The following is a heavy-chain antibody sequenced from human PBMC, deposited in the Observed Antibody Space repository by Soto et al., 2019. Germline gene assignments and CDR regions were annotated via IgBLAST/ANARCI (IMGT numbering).Heavy chain of an antibody. CDR1: GGSISSSSYY. V-gene: IGHV4-39*01. D-gene: IGHD3-10*01. CDR3: ARSPITMVRGVIMVRWFDP. Sequence: SETLSLTCTVSGGSISSSSYYWGWIRQPPGKGLEWIGSIYYSGSTYYNPSLKSLFTISVDTSKNQFSLKLSSVTAADTAVYYCARSPITMVRGVIMVRWFDPWGQGTLVTVSS. CDR2: IYYSGST. J-gene: IGHJ5*02.